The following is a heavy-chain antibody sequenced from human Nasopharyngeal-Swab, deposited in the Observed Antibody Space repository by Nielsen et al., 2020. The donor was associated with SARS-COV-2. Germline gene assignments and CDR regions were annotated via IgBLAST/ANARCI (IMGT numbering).Heavy chain of an antibody. CDR3: ARDPGAGY. CDR2: IKQDGSEK. V-gene: IGHV3-7*03. Sequence: PPGKGLEWVANIKQDGSEKYYVDSVKGRFTISRDNAKNSLYLQMNSLRAEDTAVYYCARDPGAGYWGQGTLVTVSS. J-gene: IGHJ4*02.